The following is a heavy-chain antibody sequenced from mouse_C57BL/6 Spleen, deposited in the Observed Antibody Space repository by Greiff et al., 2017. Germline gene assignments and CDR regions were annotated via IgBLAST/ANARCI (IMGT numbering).Heavy chain of an antibody. Sequence: QVQLQQPGAELVKPGASVKMSCKASGYTFTSYWITWVKQRPGQGLEWIGDLYPGSGSTNYNEKFKSKATLTVATSSSTAYMHLISLTSEDSSVYYCASYYPNYFDYWGQGTTLTVSS. CDR2: LYPGSGST. D-gene: IGHD1-1*01. CDR3: ASYYPNYFDY. J-gene: IGHJ2*01. CDR1: GYTFTSYW. V-gene: IGHV1-55*01.